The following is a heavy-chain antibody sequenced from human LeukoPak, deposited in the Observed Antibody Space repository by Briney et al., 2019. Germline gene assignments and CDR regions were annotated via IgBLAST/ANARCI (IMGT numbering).Heavy chain of an antibody. CDR3: ARDRYCSGGSCYYFDY. CDR1: GYTFTGYY. CDR2: INPNSGGT. Sequence: ASVKVSKASGYTFTGYYMHWVRQAPGQGLEWMGWINPNSGGTNYAQKFQGRVTMTRDTSISTAYMELSRLRSDDTAVYYCARDRYCSGGSCYYFDYWGQGTLVTVSS. V-gene: IGHV1-2*02. D-gene: IGHD2-15*01. J-gene: IGHJ4*02.